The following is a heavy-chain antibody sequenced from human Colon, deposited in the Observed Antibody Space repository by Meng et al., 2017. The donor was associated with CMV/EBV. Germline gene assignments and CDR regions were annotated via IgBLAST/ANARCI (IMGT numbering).Heavy chain of an antibody. J-gene: IGHJ4*02. V-gene: IGHV7-4-1*02. Sequence: QVQLVQSGSELKKPVASVKISCKASGYTFTRYNINWVRQAPGQWLEWMGYINPNTGNPTYVQGFTGRFVFSLDTSVSTAYLQISSLKAEDTAVYYCATGSVAADGKGYWGQGTLVTVSS. CDR3: ATGSVAADGKGY. CDR1: GYTFTRYN. CDR2: INPNTGNP. D-gene: IGHD6-13*01.